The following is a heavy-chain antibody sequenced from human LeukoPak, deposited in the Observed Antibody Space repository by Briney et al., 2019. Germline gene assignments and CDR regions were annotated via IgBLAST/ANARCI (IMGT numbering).Heavy chain of an antibody. CDR3: ARAPPQDGYNLRSPAFFDY. D-gene: IGHD5-24*01. CDR1: GYTFTGYY. Sequence: GASVKVSCKASGYTFTGYYMHRVRQAPGQGLVWMGWINPNSGGTNYAQKFQGRVTMTRDTSISTAYMELSRLRSDDTAVYYCARAPPQDGYNLRSPAFFDYWGQGTLVTVSS. CDR2: INPNSGGT. J-gene: IGHJ4*02. V-gene: IGHV1-2*02.